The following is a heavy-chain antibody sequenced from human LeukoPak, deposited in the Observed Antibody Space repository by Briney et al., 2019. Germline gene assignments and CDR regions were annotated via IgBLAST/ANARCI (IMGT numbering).Heavy chain of an antibody. Sequence: GASVKVSCKASGYTFTSYDINWVRQATGQGLEWMGWMNPNSGNTGYAQKFQGRVTMTRSTSISTAYMELRSLRSDDTAVYYCARDLHYDSSGYRNFDYWGQGTLVTVSS. V-gene: IGHV1-8*01. D-gene: IGHD3-22*01. CDR1: GYTFTSYD. CDR3: ARDLHYDSSGYRNFDY. J-gene: IGHJ4*02. CDR2: MNPNSGNT.